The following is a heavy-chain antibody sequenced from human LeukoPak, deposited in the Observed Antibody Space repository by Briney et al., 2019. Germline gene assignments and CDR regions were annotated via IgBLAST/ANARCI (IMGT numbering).Heavy chain of an antibody. CDR3: ARGNYYGMDV. V-gene: IGHV3-74*01. CDR2: INSDGTTT. CDR1: GFTFSSYS. J-gene: IGHJ6*02. Sequence: GGSLRLSCAASGFTFSSYSMNWVRQAPGKGLLWVSRINSDGTTTYYADSVKGRFTISRGNAKNTLYLQVNSLRAEDTAVYYCARGNYYGMDVWGQGTTVTVSS.